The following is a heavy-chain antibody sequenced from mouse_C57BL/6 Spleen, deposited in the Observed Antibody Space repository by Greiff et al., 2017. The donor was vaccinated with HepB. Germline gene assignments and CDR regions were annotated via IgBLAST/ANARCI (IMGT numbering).Heavy chain of an antibody. V-gene: IGHV1-64*01. J-gene: IGHJ1*03. CDR3: ALIYYDYDGGYFDV. CDR1: GYTFTSYW. Sequence: VQLQQSGAELVKPGASVKLSCKASGYTFTSYWMHWVKQRPGQGLEWIGMIHPNSGSTNYNEKFKSKATLTVDKSSSTAFMQLSSLTSEDSAVYYCALIYYDYDGGYFDVWGTGTTVTVSS. CDR2: IHPNSGST. D-gene: IGHD2-4*01.